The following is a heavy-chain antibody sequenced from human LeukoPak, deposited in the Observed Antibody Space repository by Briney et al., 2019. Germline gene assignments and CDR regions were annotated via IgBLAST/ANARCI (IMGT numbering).Heavy chain of an antibody. J-gene: IGHJ6*03. CDR2: IYTSGST. CDR3: ARASPMDV. V-gene: IGHV4-61*02. CDR1: GGSISSGSYY. Sequence: SETLSLTCTVSGGSISSGSYYWSWIRQPAGKGLEWIGRIYTSGSTNYNPSLKSRVTISVDTSKNQFSLKLSSVTAADTAVYYCARASPMDVWGKGTTVTVSS.